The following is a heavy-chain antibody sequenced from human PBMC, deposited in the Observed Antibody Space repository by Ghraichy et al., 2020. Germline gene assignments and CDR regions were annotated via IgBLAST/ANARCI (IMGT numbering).Heavy chain of an antibody. J-gene: IGHJ4*02. CDR1: GYSISSGYY. Sequence: GSLRLSCTVSGYSISSGYYWGWIRQPPGKGLEWIGSIYHSGSTYYNPSLKSRVTISVDTSKNQFSLKLSSVTAADTAVYYCARWGDYVWGSYRYTLFDYWGQGTLVTVSS. D-gene: IGHD3-16*02. CDR3: ARWGDYVWGSYRYTLFDY. V-gene: IGHV4-38-2*02. CDR2: IYHSGST.